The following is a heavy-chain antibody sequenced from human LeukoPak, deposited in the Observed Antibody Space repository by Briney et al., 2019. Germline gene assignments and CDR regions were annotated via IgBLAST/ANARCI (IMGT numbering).Heavy chain of an antibody. J-gene: IGHJ3*02. CDR3: ARGVPRYCSGGSCYMYAFGI. CDR1: GGSFSGYY. V-gene: IGHV4-34*01. D-gene: IGHD2-15*01. Sequence: SETLSLTCAVYGGSFSGYYWSWIRQPPGKGLEWIGEINHSGSTNYNPSLKSRVTISVDTSKNQFSLKLSSVTAADTAVYYCARGVPRYCSGGSCYMYAFGIWGQGAMVTVSS. CDR2: INHSGST.